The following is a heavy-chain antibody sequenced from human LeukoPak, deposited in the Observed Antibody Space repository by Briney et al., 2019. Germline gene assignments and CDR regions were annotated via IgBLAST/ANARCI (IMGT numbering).Heavy chain of an antibody. V-gene: IGHV4-59*02. CDR1: GGSVSGYY. CDR3: ARRRPSTVTAHFDY. J-gene: IGHJ4*02. Sequence: PSETLSLTCVVSGGSVSGYYWGWIRQPPGRGLEWIGYVYYSGSTNYNPSFKSRITISVDTSRNQFSLQLSSVTAADTAVYYCARRRPSTVTAHFDYWGQGTLVTVSS. CDR2: VYYSGST. D-gene: IGHD4-11*01.